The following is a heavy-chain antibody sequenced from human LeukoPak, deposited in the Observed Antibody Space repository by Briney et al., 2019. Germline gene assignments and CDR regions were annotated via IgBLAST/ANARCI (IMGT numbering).Heavy chain of an antibody. CDR3: AKARDSSGWYFDY. V-gene: IGHV3-23*01. J-gene: IGHJ4*02. CDR1: GFTFSSYA. CDR2: ISGSGGST. D-gene: IGHD6-19*01. Sequence: QPGGSLRLSCAAWGFTFSSYAMSWVRQAPGKGLEWVSAISGSGGSTYYADSVKGRFTISRDNSKNTLYLQMNSLRAEDTAVYYCAKARDSSGWYFDYWGQGTLVTVSS.